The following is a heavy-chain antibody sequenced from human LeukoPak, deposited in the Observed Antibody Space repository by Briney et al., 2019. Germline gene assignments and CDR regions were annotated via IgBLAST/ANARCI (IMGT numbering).Heavy chain of an antibody. J-gene: IGHJ3*02. CDR1: GYTFTSYD. V-gene: IGHV1-8*01. Sequence: ASVKVSCKASGYTFTSYDINWVRQATGQGLEWMGWMNPNSVNTGYVQKFQGRVTMTRNTSISTAYMELSSLRSEDTAVYYCARGILSDDAFDIWGQGTMVTVSS. CDR2: MNPNSVNT. CDR3: ARGILSDDAFDI.